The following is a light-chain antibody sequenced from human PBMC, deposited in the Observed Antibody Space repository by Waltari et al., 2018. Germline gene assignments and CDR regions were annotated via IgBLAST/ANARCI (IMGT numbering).Light chain of an antibody. CDR3: SSYTSSSTSLYV. V-gene: IGLV2-14*03. CDR1: SSDVGGYNY. CDR2: DDS. J-gene: IGLJ1*01. Sequence: QFALTQPASVSGSPGQSITISCTGTSSDVGGYNYVSWSQHHPGNAPKVKIYDDSKRPSGVSNLFSCAKSGNTASLTISGLQAEDEADYYCSSYTSSSTSLYVFGTGTNVTVL.